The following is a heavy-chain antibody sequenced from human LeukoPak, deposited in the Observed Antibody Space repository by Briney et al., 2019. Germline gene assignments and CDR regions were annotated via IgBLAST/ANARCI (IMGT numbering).Heavy chain of an antibody. Sequence: GSLRLSCAASGFTFSSYGMHWVRQAPGMGLEWVAFIRYDGSNKYYADSVKGRFTISRDNSKNTLYLQMSSLRAEDTAVYYCAKSGTAMVSSAEYFQHWGQGTLVTVSS. CDR1: GFTFSSYG. CDR2: IRYDGSNK. D-gene: IGHD5-18*01. V-gene: IGHV3-30*02. CDR3: AKSGTAMVSSAEYFQH. J-gene: IGHJ1*01.